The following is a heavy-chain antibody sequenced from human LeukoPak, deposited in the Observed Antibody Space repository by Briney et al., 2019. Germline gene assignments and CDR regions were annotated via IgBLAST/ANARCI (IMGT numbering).Heavy chain of an antibody. Sequence: SETLSLTCTVSGDSISSYYWSWIRQPPGKGLEWIGYIYYSGSTNYNPSLKSRVAISVDTSKNQFSLELSSVTAADTAVYYCARHAPGGYCSGGACYSSCAFDIWGQGTVVTVSS. V-gene: IGHV4-59*08. D-gene: IGHD2-15*01. J-gene: IGHJ3*02. CDR1: GDSISSYY. CDR3: ARHAPGGYCSGGACYSSCAFDI. CDR2: IYYSGST.